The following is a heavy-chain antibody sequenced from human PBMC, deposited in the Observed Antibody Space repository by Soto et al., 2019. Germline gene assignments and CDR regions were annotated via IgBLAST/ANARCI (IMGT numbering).Heavy chain of an antibody. V-gene: IGHV5-51*03. J-gene: IGHJ4*02. Sequence: EVQLVQSGAEVKKPGESLRISCKGSGYTFTTYWIAWVRQMPGKGLEWMGIIYPGDSDTRYSPSFQGQVTISADKSISTAYLQWSSLKASDSAMYYCARLWFGSTAPFDYWGQGTLVTVSS. D-gene: IGHD3-10*01. CDR3: ARLWFGSTAPFDY. CDR1: GYTFTTYW. CDR2: IYPGDSDT.